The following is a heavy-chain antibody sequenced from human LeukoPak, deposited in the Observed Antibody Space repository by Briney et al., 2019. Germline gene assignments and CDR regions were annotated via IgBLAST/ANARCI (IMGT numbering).Heavy chain of an antibody. CDR1: GYTFASSG. D-gene: IGHD1-26*01. J-gene: IGHJ4*02. Sequence: GASVKVSCKASGYTFASSGISWVRQAPGQRLEWMGWISPYNGNTNYAQKVQGRVTMTTDTSTSTAYMELRSLTSDDTAVYYCARGLGATTFADFDYWGQGTLVTVSS. V-gene: IGHV1-18*01. CDR3: ARGLGATTFADFDY. CDR2: ISPYNGNT.